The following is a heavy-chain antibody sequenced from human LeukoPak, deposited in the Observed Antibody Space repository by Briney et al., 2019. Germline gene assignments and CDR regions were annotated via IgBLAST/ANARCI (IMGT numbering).Heavy chain of an antibody. D-gene: IGHD3-22*01. J-gene: IGHJ3*02. CDR1: GFTFRSYE. V-gene: IGHV3-48*03. Sequence: PGGSLRLSCAPSGFTFRSYEMDWIRQAPGKGLEWVSYINSGGTTMYADSVKGRFTISRDNAKNSLFLQMGSLRAEDTAVYYCAKELTPNSESSGFDAFEMWGQGTMVTVSS. CDR2: INSGGTTM. CDR3: AKELTPNSESSGFDAFEM.